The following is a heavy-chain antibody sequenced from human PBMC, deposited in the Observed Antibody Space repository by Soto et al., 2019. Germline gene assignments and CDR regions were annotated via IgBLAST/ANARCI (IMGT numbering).Heavy chain of an antibody. CDR2: ISAYNGNT. CDR1: GYTFTSYG. Sequence: QVQLVQSGAEVKKPGASVKVSCKASGYTFTSYGISWVRQAPGQGLEWMGWISAYNGNTNYAQKLQGRVTMTTDTSTSTAYMELRSLSSDDTAVYYCLVDCSGGSCYSFYYYYGMDVWGQGTTVTVSS. V-gene: IGHV1-18*01. J-gene: IGHJ6*02. D-gene: IGHD2-15*01. CDR3: LVDCSGGSCYSFYYYYGMDV.